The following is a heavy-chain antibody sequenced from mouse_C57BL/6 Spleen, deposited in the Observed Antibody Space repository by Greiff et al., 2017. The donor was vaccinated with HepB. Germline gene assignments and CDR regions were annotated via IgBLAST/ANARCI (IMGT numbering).Heavy chain of an antibody. V-gene: IGHV1-64*01. CDR2: IHPNSGST. J-gene: IGHJ4*01. D-gene: IGHD4-1*02. Sequence: VQLQQPGAELVKPGASVKLSCKASGYTLTSYWMHWVKQRPGQGLEWIGMIHPNSGSTNYNEKFKSKAKLTVDKSSSKSYMQLSSLTSEDSAVYYCAPTGTDGYAMDYWGQGTSVTVSS. CDR3: APTGTDGYAMDY. CDR1: GYTLTSYW.